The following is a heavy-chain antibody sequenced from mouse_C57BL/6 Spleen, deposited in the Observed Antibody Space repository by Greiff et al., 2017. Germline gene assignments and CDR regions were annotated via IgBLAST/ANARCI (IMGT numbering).Heavy chain of an antibody. CDR3: AITNWDY. J-gene: IGHJ2*01. Sequence: LQESGPELVKPGASVKISCKASGYAFSSSWMNWVKQRPGKGLEWIGRIYPGDGDTNYNGKFKGKATLTADKSSSTAYMQLSSLTSEDSAVYFCAITNWDYWGQGTTLTVSS. D-gene: IGHD4-1*01. V-gene: IGHV1-82*01. CDR2: IYPGDGDT. CDR1: GYAFSSSW.